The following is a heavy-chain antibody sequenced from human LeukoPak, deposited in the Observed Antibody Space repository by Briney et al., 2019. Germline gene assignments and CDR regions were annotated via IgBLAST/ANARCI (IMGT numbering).Heavy chain of an antibody. D-gene: IGHD3-22*01. Sequence: PGGSLRLSCAASGFTFSSYSMNWVRQAPGKGLEWVSYISSSSSTIYYADSVKGRFTISRDNAKNSLYLQMNSLRAEDRAVYYCARDQYAYYYDSSGRPRVDYWGQGTLVTVSS. J-gene: IGHJ4*02. V-gene: IGHV3-48*01. CDR3: ARDQYAYYYDSSGRPRVDY. CDR2: ISSSSSTI. CDR1: GFTFSSYS.